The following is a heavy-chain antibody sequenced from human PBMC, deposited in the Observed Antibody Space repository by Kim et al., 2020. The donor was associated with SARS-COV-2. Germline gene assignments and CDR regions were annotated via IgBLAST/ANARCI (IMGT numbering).Heavy chain of an antibody. Sequence: ASVKVSCKASGYTFSSYDINWVRQAPGQGLEWMGWINPNLGIANYAQKFQGRVTMTRNTSTSTAYMELSSLRSEDTAVYYCARVPYSGGRYGEGIYYYYGMDVWGQGTTVTVSS. CDR3: ARVPYSGGRYGEGIYYYYGMDV. D-gene: IGHD6-19*01. CDR2: INPNLGIA. V-gene: IGHV1-8*02. CDR1: GYTFSSYD. J-gene: IGHJ6*02.